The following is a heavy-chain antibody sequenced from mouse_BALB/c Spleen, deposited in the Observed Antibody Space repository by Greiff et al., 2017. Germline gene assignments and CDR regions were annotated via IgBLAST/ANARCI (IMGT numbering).Heavy chain of an antibody. V-gene: IGHV1-54*01. J-gene: IGHJ3*01. D-gene: IGHD2-4*01. CDR3: VYDYDGGFAY. CDR1: GYAFTNYL. Sequence: QVQLQQSGAELVRPGTSVKVSCKASGYAFTNYLIEWVKQRPGQGLEWIGVINPGSGGTNYNEKFKGKATLTADKSSSTSYMQLSSLTSDDSAVYFCVYDYDGGFAYWGQGTLVTVSA. CDR2: INPGSGGT.